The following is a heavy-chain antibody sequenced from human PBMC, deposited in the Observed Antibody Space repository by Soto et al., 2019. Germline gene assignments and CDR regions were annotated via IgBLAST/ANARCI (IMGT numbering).Heavy chain of an antibody. J-gene: IGHJ6*02. CDR2: ITSNGGNT. Sequence: EVQLVESGGGLVQPGGSLRLSCAASGFTFSSYAMKWVRQAPGKGLESVSAITSNGGNTDYASSGKGRFTISRDNSNNTLYLQMGSLRAEDRAVYYCARRIPFGYGMDVWGQGTTVTVSS. CDR1: GFTFSSYA. D-gene: IGHD2-21*01. CDR3: ARRIPFGYGMDV. V-gene: IGHV3-64*01.